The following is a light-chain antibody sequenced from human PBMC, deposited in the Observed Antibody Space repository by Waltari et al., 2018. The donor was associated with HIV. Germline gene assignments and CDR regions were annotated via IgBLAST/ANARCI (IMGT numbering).Light chain of an antibody. CDR1: SDSVSTTHY. V-gene: IGLV8-61*01. CDR3: VLYMGGAWV. CDR2: GTN. Sequence: QTVVTQEPSFSVSPGGTVTLTCGLRSDSVSTTHYARWYRQTPGQAPRTIIFGTNVRSSGVPDRFTGSILGNKAALTITGAQADDECHYYCVLYMGGAWVFGGGTKLTVL. J-gene: IGLJ3*02.